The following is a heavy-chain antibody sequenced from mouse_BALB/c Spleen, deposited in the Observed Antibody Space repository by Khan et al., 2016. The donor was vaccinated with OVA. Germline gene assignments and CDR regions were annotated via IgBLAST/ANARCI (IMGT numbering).Heavy chain of an antibody. V-gene: IGHV1-9*01. CDR3: ARYTNHWYFDV. CDR1: GYTFSNSC. Sequence: VQLQQPGAELMKPGASVKISCKATGYTFSNSCIEWVKQRPGHGLEWIGEILPGSGSSNYNEKFKGKATFTADTSSNTAYMQLSSLTSEDSAVYYCARYTNHWYFDVWGAGTTVTVSS. J-gene: IGHJ1*01. CDR2: ILPGSGSS. D-gene: IGHD1-1*01.